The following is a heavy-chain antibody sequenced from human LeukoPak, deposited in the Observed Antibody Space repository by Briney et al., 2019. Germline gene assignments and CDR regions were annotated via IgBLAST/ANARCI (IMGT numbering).Heavy chain of an antibody. J-gene: IGHJ5*02. V-gene: IGHV5-51*01. Sequence: GESLKISCKGSGYSFTSYWIGWVRQMPGKDLEWMGIIYPGDSDTRYSPSFQGQVTISADKSISTAYLQWSSLKASDTAMYYCARRPGYCSSTSCYNWFDPWGQGTLVTVSS. CDR3: ARRPGYCSSTSCYNWFDP. CDR1: GYSFTSYW. CDR2: IYPGDSDT. D-gene: IGHD2-2*01.